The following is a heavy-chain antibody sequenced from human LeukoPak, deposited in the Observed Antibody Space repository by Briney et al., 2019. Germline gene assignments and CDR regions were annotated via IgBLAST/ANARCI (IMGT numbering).Heavy chain of an antibody. J-gene: IGHJ4*02. CDR3: ARGMLYYYGSGSYYNEDY. Sequence: ASVKVSCKASGYTFTSYDINWVRQATGQGLEWMGWMNPNSGNTGYAQKFQGRVTMTRNTSISTAYIELSSLRSEDTAVYYCARGMLYYYGSGSYYNEDYWGQGTLVTVSS. CDR2: MNPNSGNT. V-gene: IGHV1-8*01. D-gene: IGHD3-10*01. CDR1: GYTFTSYD.